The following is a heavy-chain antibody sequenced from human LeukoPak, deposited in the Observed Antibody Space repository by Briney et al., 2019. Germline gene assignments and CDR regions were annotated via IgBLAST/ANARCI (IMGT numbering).Heavy chain of an antibody. J-gene: IGHJ4*02. CDR3: AKFQANYYDSSGYGCFDY. D-gene: IGHD3-22*01. CDR2: ISGTGGST. CDR1: GFTFSSYA. V-gene: IGHV3-23*01. Sequence: GGSLRLSCAASGFTFSSYAMSWVRQAPGKGLEWVSTISGTGGSTYYADSVKGRFTISRDNSKNTMYLQMNSLRAEDTAVYYCAKFQANYYDSSGYGCFDYWGQGTPVTVSS.